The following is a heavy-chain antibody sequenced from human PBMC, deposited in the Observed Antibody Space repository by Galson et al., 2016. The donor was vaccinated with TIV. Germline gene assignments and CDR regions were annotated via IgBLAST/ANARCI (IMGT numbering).Heavy chain of an antibody. CDR2: IIPVLGMT. CDR3: ARAENYYDSSGYYRH. CDR1: GGTFSTYT. V-gene: IGHV1-69*10. Sequence: SVKASCKASGGTFSTYTINWVRQAPGQGLQWLGRIIPVLGMTNYAQRLQGRVTITADEFMSTVYMELSSLRSEDTAVYYCARAENYYDSSGYYRHWGQGTLVTVSS. J-gene: IGHJ4*02. D-gene: IGHD3-22*01.